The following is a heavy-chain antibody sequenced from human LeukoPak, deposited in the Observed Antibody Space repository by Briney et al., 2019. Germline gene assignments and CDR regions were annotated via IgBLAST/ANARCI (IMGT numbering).Heavy chain of an antibody. V-gene: IGHV1-58*02. Sequence: SVKVSCKAFGGTFSSYAISWVRQARGQRLEWIGWIVVGSGNTNHAQKFQERVTITRDMSTSTAYMELSSLRSEDTAVYYCAAEPGIAAAGRVYDYWGQGTLVSVSS. J-gene: IGHJ4*02. CDR3: AAEPGIAAAGRVYDY. CDR1: GGTFSSYA. CDR2: IVVGSGNT. D-gene: IGHD6-13*01.